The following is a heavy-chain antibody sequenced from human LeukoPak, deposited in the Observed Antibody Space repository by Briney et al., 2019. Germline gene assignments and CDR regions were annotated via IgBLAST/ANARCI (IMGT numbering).Heavy chain of an antibody. CDR3: ARYDSASGPGGLDS. D-gene: IGHD3-10*01. CDR2: FYSDGRT. J-gene: IGHJ1*01. V-gene: IGHV3-53*01. CDR1: GFTVNNNY. Sequence: PGGSLRLSCAVSGFTVNNNYMSWVRQAPGKGLEWVSGFYSDGRTYYAGSVQGRFTLSRDNSKNAVYLQMNSVRAEDTAAYYCARYDSASGPGGLDSWGQGTLVTVSS.